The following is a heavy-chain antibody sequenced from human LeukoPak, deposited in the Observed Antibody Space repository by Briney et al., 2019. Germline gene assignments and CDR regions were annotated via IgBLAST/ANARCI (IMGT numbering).Heavy chain of an antibody. D-gene: IGHD3-10*01. V-gene: IGHV3-30*04. CDR1: GFTFSSYA. Sequence: PGGSLRLSCAASGFTFSSYAMHWVRQAPGKGLEWVAVISYDGSNKYYADSVKGRFTISRDNSKNTLYLQMNSLRAEDTAVYYCARLTMVRGVLFHYWGQGTLVTVSS. CDR2: ISYDGSNK. CDR3: ARLTMVRGVLFHY. J-gene: IGHJ4*02.